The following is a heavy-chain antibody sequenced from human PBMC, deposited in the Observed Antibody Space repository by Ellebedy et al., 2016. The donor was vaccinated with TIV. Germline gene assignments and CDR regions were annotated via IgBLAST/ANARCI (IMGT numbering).Heavy chain of an antibody. CDR3: ARDRIVGSSSPYYNGMDV. CDR1: GYTFTSYY. D-gene: IGHD1-26*01. V-gene: IGHV1-46*01. CDR2: IDPSGGSS. Sequence: AASVKVSCKASGYTFTSYYMHWVRQAPGQGLEWMGVIDPSGGSSDHAQKFQGRVTLTRDTSTSTVYMELSSLGSDDTAVYYCARDRIVGSSSPYYNGMDVWGQGTTVTV. J-gene: IGHJ6*02.